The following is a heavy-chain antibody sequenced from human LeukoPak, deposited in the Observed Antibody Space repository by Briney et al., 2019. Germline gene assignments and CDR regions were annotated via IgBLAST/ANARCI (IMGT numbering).Heavy chain of an antibody. J-gene: IGHJ4*02. V-gene: IGHV3-23*01. CDR2: ISGSGGST. D-gene: IGHD3-3*01. CDR1: GFTFSSYA. CDR3: AKVLSPPTYYDFWSGYPGTFDY. Sequence: GGSLRLSCAASGFTFSSYAMSWVRQAPGKGLEWVSAISGSGGSTYYADSVKGRFTISRDNSKNTLYLQMNSLRAEDTAVYYCAKVLSPPTYYDFWSGYPGTFDYWGQGTLVTVSS.